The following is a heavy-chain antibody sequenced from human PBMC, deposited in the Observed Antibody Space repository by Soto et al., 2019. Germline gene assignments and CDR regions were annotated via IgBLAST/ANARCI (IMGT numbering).Heavy chain of an antibody. CDR2: IKSKTDGGTT. CDR1: GFTFSNAW. CDR3: TTSTRPNWNDPQGY. J-gene: IGHJ4*02. D-gene: IGHD1-20*01. V-gene: IGHV3-15*01. Sequence: GGSLRLSCAASGFTFSNAWMSWVRQAPGKGLEWVGRIKSKTDGGTTDYAAPVKGRFTISRDDSKNTLYLQMNSLKTEDTAVYYCTTSTRPNWNDPQGYWGQGTLVTVPS.